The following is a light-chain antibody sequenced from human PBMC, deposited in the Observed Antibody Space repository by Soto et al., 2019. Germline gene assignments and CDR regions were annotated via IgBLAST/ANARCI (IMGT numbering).Light chain of an antibody. V-gene: IGKV3-15*01. CDR1: QSVSSN. J-gene: IGKJ1*01. CDR3: QQYNNWPQT. CDR2: GSY. Sequence: EIVMTQSPSTLSVSPGERSTLSCMASQSVSSNLAWYQQNPGQAPRLLIYGSYTRATAIPARFSGSGSGTEFTLTISSLQSEDFAVYYCQQYNNWPQTFGQGTKVDIK.